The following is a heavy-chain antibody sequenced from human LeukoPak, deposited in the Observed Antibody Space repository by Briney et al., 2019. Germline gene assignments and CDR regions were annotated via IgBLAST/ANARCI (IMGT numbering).Heavy chain of an antibody. D-gene: IGHD3-10*01. J-gene: IGHJ4*02. CDR3: ARCYGYSYASGSYYVDY. CDR2: INHSGST. Sequence: PSETLSLTCAVYGGSFSGYYWSWIRQPPGKGLEWIGEINHSGSTNYNPSLKSRVTISVDTSKNQFSLKLSSVTAADTAVYYCARCYGYSYASGSYYVDYWGQGTLVTVSS. V-gene: IGHV4-34*01. CDR1: GGSFSGYY.